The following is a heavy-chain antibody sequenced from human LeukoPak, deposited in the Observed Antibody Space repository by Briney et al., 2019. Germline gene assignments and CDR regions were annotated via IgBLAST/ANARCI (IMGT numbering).Heavy chain of an antibody. J-gene: IGHJ5*02. Sequence: RASVKVSCKASGYTFTGYYMHWVRQAPGQGLEWMGWINPDSGGTNYAQKFQGRVTMTRDTSISTAYMELSRLRSDDTAVYYCARSEGYCSSTSCYETWLDPWGQGTLVTVSS. CDR2: INPDSGGT. CDR3: ARSEGYCSSTSCYETWLDP. D-gene: IGHD2-2*01. V-gene: IGHV1-2*02. CDR1: GYTFTGYY.